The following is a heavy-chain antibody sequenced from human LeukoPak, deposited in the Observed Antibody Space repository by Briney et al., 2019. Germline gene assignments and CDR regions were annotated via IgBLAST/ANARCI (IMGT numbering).Heavy chain of an antibody. CDR2: IWYDGSNK. V-gene: IGHV3-33*01. CDR1: GFTFSNYG. Sequence: PGGSLILSCAASGFTFSNYGMHWVRQAPGKGLEWVGLIWYDGSNKYYTDSVKGRLTISRDNSKDTLFLQMNSLRVEDTAVYYCAREGPRGNSQFDYWGQGTLVTVSS. J-gene: IGHJ4*02. CDR3: AREGPRGNSQFDY. D-gene: IGHD4-23*01.